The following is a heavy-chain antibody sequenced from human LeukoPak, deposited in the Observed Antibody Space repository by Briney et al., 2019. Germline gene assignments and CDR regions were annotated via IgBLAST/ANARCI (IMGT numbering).Heavy chain of an antibody. V-gene: IGHV3-20*04. CDR2: INWNGGST. D-gene: IGHD3-22*01. CDR3: AMLYYYDSSGLGDY. Sequence: GGSLRLSCAASGFTFDDYGMSWVRQAPGKGLEWVSGINWNGGSTGYADSVKGRFTISRDNAKNSLYLQMNSLRAEDTVLYYCAMLYYYDSSGLGDYWGQGTLVTVSS. J-gene: IGHJ4*02. CDR1: GFTFDDYG.